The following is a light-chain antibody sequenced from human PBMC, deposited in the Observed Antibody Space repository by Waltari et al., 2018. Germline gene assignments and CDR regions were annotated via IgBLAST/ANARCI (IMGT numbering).Light chain of an antibody. V-gene: IGKV3-20*01. CDR3: HHYGTSSRT. CDR1: QSVGSTY. Sequence: ELVLTQSPGTLSLSPGERAHLSCRASQSVGSTYLAWSQQKPGQAPRLLIYGSSSRATGIPDRFSGSGSGTDFTLSISRLEPEDFAVYYCHHYGTSSRTFGQGTKVEIK. CDR2: GSS. J-gene: IGKJ1*01.